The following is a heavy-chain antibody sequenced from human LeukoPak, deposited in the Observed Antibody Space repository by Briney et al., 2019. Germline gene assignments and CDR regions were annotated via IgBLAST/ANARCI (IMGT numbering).Heavy chain of an antibody. CDR3: ARDRYYYDSSGLEY. J-gene: IGHJ4*02. D-gene: IGHD3-22*01. CDR2: ISYDGSNK. Sequence: GGPLRLSCTASGFTFSSYVLQWVRQAPGKGLEWMAVISYDGSNKYYADSVKGRFTISRDNSKNTLYLQMNSLRPEDTAVYYCARDRYYYDSSGLEYWGQGTLVTVSS. CDR1: GFTFSSYV. V-gene: IGHV3-30-3*01.